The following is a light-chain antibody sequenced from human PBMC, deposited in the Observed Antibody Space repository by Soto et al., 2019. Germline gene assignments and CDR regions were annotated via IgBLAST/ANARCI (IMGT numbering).Light chain of an antibody. V-gene: IGKV3-11*01. CDR1: QSISYN. CDR3: QQRGDWPLYT. Sequence: EIVLTQSPATLSLSPGERATLSCRASQSISYNLAWYQQKPGQAPRLLIYDASNRATGVPARFSGSGSGTDFTLSISSLEPEGFAVCYCQQRGDWPLYTFGQGSRLEI. CDR2: DAS. J-gene: IGKJ2*01.